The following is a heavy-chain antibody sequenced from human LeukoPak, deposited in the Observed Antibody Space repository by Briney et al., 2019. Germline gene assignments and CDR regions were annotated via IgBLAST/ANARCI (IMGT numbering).Heavy chain of an antibody. D-gene: IGHD3-10*01. CDR3: ASMVRGFDY. CDR1: GYFISSGYY. Sequence: SETLSLTCAVSGYFISSGYYWGWIRQPPGKGLEWIGSIYHSGSTYYNPSLKSRVTISVDTSKNQFSLKLSSVTAADTAVYYCASMVRGFDYWGQGTLVTVSS. J-gene: IGHJ4*02. CDR2: IYHSGST. V-gene: IGHV4-38-2*01.